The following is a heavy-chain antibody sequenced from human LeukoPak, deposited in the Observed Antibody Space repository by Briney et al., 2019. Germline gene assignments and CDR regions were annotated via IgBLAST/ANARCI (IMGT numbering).Heavy chain of an antibody. CDR3: AAGDTLEF. CDR2: IKKDGSGE. J-gene: IGHJ4*02. Sequence: PGGSLRLSCAASGFTFNSYWMYWVRQAPGKGLEGVANIKKDGSGESYGDSVKGRFTISRDNAESSLYLQMNNLRAEDTAVYFCAAGDTLEFWGQGTLVTVSS. D-gene: IGHD2-21*01. CDR1: GFTFNSYW. V-gene: IGHV3-7*03.